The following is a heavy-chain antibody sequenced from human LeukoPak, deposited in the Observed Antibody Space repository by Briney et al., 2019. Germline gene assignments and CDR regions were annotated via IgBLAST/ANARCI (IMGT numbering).Heavy chain of an antibody. V-gene: IGHV3-7*01. CDR3: AKGYIIAGRQWYLDL. CDR1: GFNFRYFW. D-gene: IGHD6-13*01. J-gene: IGHJ2*01. Sequence: GGFLRLSCLGSGFNFRYFWMSWVRQAPGKGLEWVANINHDGRETYYADSVKGRFIISRDNAKDSLYLQMNSLRAEDAAVYYCAKGYIIAGRQWYLDLWGRGTLVGVS. CDR2: INHDGRET.